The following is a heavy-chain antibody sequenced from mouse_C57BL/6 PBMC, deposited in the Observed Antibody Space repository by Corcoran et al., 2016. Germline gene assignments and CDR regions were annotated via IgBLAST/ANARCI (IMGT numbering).Heavy chain of an antibody. CDR1: GYTFTTYG. CDR2: INTYSGVP. V-gene: IGHV9-3*01. CDR3: ARDSNWYFDV. J-gene: IGHJ1*03. Sequence: QIQLVQSGPELKKPGETVKISCKASGYTFTTYGMSWVKQAPGKGLKWMGWINTYSGVPTYADDFKGRFAFSFETSASTAYLQINNIKNEDTATYFCARDSNWYFDVWGTGTTVTVSS. D-gene: IGHD2-5*01.